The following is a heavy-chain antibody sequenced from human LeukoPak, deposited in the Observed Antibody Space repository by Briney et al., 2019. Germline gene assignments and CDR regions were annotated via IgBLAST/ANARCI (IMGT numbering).Heavy chain of an antibody. CDR3: ARQSLRGYSYLNW. J-gene: IGHJ3*01. Sequence: GESLKISCKTSGYSFTNYWIGWVRQVPGKGLEWMGIIYSGDSDTGYSPSFRGQVTISADQSISTAYLQWSSLKASDTAMYYCARQSLRGYSYLNWWGQGTLVTVS. D-gene: IGHD5-18*01. V-gene: IGHV5-51*01. CDR2: IYSGDSDT. CDR1: GYSFTNYW.